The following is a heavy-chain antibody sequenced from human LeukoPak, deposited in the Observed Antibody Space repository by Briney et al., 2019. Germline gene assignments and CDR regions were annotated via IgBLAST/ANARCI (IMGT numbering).Heavy chain of an antibody. D-gene: IGHD4-17*01. V-gene: IGHV4-39*01. CDR2: IYYSGNT. Sequence: SETLSLTCTVSGVSISSSNSYWGWIRQPPGKGLEWIGSIYYSGNTYYNASLKSQVSISIDTSKNQFSLKFNSVTAADTAVYYCARKIGEVDPYYFDFWGQGTLVTVSS. J-gene: IGHJ4*02. CDR3: ARKIGEVDPYYFDF. CDR1: GVSISSSNSY.